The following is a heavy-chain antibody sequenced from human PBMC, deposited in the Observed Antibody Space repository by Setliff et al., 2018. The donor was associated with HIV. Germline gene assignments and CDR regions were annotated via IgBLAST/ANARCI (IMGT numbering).Heavy chain of an antibody. D-gene: IGHD2-21*02. J-gene: IGHJ3*02. Sequence: GASVKVSCKASGYTFTGYYMHWVRQAPGQGLGWRGWINPNSGGTNYAQKFQGRVTMTRDTSIRTAYMVPSRLRSDDTAVYYCAGGGVVVVTAVWGDAFDIWGQGTMVTVS. CDR1: GYTFTGYY. CDR3: AGGGVVVVTAVWGDAFDI. V-gene: IGHV1-2*02. CDR2: INPNSGGT.